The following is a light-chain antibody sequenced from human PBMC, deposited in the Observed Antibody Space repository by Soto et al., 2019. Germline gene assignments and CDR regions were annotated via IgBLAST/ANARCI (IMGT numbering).Light chain of an antibody. Sequence: QSALTQPASVSGSPGQSITISCTGTSSDVGGYNYVSWYQQHPGKAPKLMIYDVRNRPSGVSNRFSGSKSVNTASLTISGLQADDEADYYCSSYTTSSTYVFGTGTKVTVL. CDR3: SSYTTSSTYV. V-gene: IGLV2-14*01. CDR2: DVR. CDR1: SSDVGGYNY. J-gene: IGLJ1*01.